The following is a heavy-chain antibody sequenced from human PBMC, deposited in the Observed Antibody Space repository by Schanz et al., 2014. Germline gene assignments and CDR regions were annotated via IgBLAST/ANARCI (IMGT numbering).Heavy chain of an antibody. V-gene: IGHV3-21*01. CDR3: ARQVRVAEDY. CDR1: GFSFSAFT. D-gene: IGHD2-2*01. Sequence: EVQLVESGGGLVKPGGSLRLSCAASGFSFSAFTLTWVRQAPGKGLEWVSSISSSGSYMYYADSVKGRFTISRDNAKNSLSLXXNXXXXXDTAIYYCARQVRVAEDYWGQGVRVTVSS. CDR2: ISSSGSYM. J-gene: IGHJ4*02.